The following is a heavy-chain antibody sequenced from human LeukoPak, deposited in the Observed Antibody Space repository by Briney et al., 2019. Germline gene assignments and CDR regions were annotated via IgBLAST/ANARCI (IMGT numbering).Heavy chain of an antibody. Sequence: SETLSLTCAVYGGSFSGYYWSWIRQPPGKGLEWIGEINHSGSTNYNPSLKSRVTISVDRSKNQFSLKLTSVTAADTAVYYCARGTDRSKIAYWGQGTLVTVSS. J-gene: IGHJ4*02. CDR3: ARGTDRSKIAY. CDR2: INHSGST. V-gene: IGHV4-34*01. D-gene: IGHD3-22*01. CDR1: GGSFSGYY.